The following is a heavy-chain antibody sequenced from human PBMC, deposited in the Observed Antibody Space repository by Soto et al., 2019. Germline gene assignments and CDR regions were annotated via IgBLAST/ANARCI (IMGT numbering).Heavy chain of an antibody. J-gene: IGHJ4*02. D-gene: IGHD2-15*01. CDR2: IHISGTT. CDR1: GGSMNAHF. V-gene: IGHV4-4*07. CDR3: ARINGGSPDF. Sequence: SETLSLTCTVSGGSMNAHFWSWIRQSAGKGLEWIGHIHISGTTTYNPSLKSRITMSIDPPKNQLSLKLTSVTAADTAVYYCARINGGSPDFWGQGTRVTVSS.